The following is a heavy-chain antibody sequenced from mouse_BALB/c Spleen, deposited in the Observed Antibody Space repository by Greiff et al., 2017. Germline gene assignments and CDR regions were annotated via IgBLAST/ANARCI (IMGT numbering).Heavy chain of an antibody. CDR1: GYSITSDYA. Sequence: EVQRVESGPGLVKPSQSLSLTCTVTGYSITSDYAWNWIRQFPGNTLEWMGYISYSGSTSYNPSLKSRISITRDTSKNQFFLQLNSVTTEDTATYYCARSNWDGGLYFDYWGQGTTLTVSS. CDR2: ISYSGST. CDR3: ARSNWDGGLYFDY. J-gene: IGHJ2*01. V-gene: IGHV3-2*02. D-gene: IGHD4-1*01.